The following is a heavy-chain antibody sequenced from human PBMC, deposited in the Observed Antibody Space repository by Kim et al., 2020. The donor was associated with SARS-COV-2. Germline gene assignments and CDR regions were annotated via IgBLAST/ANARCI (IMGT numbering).Heavy chain of an antibody. CDR3: TRIHATTLAFWDACN. CDR1: GFTFSGYP. V-gene: IGHV3-73*01. Sequence: GGSLRLSCAASGFTFSGYPLHWVRQASGKGLEWVGRIRSKANSYATGDAASGKGRFTSSRDDSKNTAYLEMNGLKNEDMAVYYCTRIHATTLAFWDACN. D-gene: IGHD3-3*02. J-gene: IGHJ3*02. CDR2: IRSKANSYAT.